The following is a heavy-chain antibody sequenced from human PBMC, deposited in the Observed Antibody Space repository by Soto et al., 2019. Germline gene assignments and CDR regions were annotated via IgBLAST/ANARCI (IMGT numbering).Heavy chain of an antibody. CDR3: ARQVPAAIRLGWFDP. CDR1: GGSISRSTYY. D-gene: IGHD2-2*02. J-gene: IGHJ5*02. Sequence: SETLSLTCTVSGGSISRSTYYWGWIRQPPGKGLEWVGSIYYSGSTYYRPSLKSRVTISVDTSKNQFSLKLSSVTAADTAVYYCARQVPAAIRLGWFDPWGQGTLVTVSS. CDR2: IYYSGST. V-gene: IGHV4-39*01.